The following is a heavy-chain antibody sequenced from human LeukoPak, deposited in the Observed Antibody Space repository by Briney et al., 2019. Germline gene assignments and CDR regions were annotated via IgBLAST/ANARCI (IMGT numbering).Heavy chain of an antibody. D-gene: IGHD5-18*01. CDR3: ARGDSYTNTGPFDY. V-gene: IGHV4-34*01. Sequence: KPSETLSLTCAVYGGSFSGYYWSWIRQPPGKGLEWIGEINHSGSTNYNPSLKSRVTISVDTSKNQFSLKLSSVTAADTAVYYCARGDSYTNTGPFDYWGQGTLVTVSS. J-gene: IGHJ4*02. CDR2: INHSGST. CDR1: GGSFSGYY.